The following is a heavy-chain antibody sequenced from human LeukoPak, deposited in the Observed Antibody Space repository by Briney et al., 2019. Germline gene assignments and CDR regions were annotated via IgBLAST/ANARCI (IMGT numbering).Heavy chain of an antibody. D-gene: IGHD1-26*01. CDR1: GFTFSGYA. CDR3: AKPAKGSYPYWYFDL. CDR2: ISGSGGTT. V-gene: IGHV3-23*01. J-gene: IGHJ2*01. Sequence: GGSLRLSCAASGFTFSGYAMSWVRQAPGKGLEWVSAISGSGGTTYYADSVKGRFTISRDNSKNTLFLQMNSLRAEDTAVYYCAKPAKGSYPYWYFDLWGRGTLVTVSS.